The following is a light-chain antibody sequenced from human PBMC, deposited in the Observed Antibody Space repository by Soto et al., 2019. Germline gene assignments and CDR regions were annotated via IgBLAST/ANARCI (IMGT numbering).Light chain of an antibody. J-gene: IGKJ1*01. CDR1: QGIGTW. CDR2: AAS. Sequence: DIQMTQSPSSLCASVGDRVTTTCRASQGIGTWLAWYQQKPGKGPNLLIYAASSLESGVPSRFSGSGSGTDFTLTISSLQPEDFATYYCQQADSFPQTFGQGAKVDI. V-gene: IGKV1-12*01. CDR3: QQADSFPQT.